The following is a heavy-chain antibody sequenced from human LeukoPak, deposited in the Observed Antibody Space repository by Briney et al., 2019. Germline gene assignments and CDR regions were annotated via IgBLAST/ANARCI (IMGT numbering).Heavy chain of an antibody. D-gene: IGHD2-8*01. CDR1: GHTFSSYW. V-gene: IGHV5-51*01. CDR3: ATTPYHSTNGYPDY. Sequence: GESPKISCKNSGHTFSSYWTGWARQMPGKGLEWMGIVYPDASDIKYSPSFQGQVTISADKSINTAYLQWSSLKASDTAIYYCATTPYHSTNGYPDYWGQGTPVTVSS. J-gene: IGHJ4*02. CDR2: VYPDASDI.